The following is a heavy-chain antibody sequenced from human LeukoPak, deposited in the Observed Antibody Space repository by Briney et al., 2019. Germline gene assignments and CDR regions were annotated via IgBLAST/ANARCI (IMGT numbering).Heavy chain of an antibody. D-gene: IGHD1-26*01. J-gene: IGHJ4*02. CDR3: ARAPSGSYWFDFDY. CDR1: GFTFSSYS. V-gene: IGHV3-48*04. CDR2: ISSSSSTI. Sequence: GGSLRLSCAASGFTFSSYSMNWVRQAPGKGLEWVSYISSSSSTIYYADSVKGRFTISRDNAKNSLYLQMNSLRAEDTAVYYCARAPSGSYWFDFDYWGQGTLVTVS.